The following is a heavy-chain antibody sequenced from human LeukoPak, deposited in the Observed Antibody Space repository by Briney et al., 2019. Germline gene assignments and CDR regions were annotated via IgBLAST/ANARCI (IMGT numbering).Heavy chain of an antibody. CDR2: IKQDGSEK. CDR3: ARDRITVAATETSFDY. J-gene: IGHJ4*02. D-gene: IGHD6-19*01. Sequence: GGSLRLSCAASKFTFSSYWLGWVRQAPGKGLEWVANIKQDGSEKYYVDSVKGRFTISRGNAKNSLYLQMNSLRAEDTAVYYCARDRITVAATETSFDYWGQGTLVTVSS. CDR1: KFTFSSYW. V-gene: IGHV3-7*01.